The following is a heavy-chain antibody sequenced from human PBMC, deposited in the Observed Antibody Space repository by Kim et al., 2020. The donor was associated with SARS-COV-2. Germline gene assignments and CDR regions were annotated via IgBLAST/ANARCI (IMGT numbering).Heavy chain of an antibody. CDR3: ARDSRRDGYKWYFDS. Sequence: DSVKGRFTISRDNSKNTLYLQMNSLRAEDTAVYYCARDSRRDGYKWYFDSWGQGTLVTVSS. J-gene: IGHJ4*02. V-gene: IGHV3-30*07. D-gene: IGHD5-12*01.